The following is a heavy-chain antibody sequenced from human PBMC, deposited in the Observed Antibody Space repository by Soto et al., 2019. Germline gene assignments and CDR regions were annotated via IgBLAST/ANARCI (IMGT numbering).Heavy chain of an antibody. V-gene: IGHV4-30-2*01. J-gene: IGHJ4*02. CDR1: GGSISSGGYS. CDR3: ARGMTTVTTFDY. Sequence: SETLSLTCTVSGGSISSGGYSCSWIRQPPGKGLEWIGYIYHSGSTYYNPSLKSRVTISVDRSKNQFSLKLSSVTAADTAVYYCARGMTTVTTFDYWGQGTLVTVSS. CDR2: IYHSGST. D-gene: IGHD4-4*01.